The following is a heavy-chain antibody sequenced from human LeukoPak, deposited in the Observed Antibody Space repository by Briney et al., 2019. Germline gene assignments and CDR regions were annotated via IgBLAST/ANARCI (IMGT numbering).Heavy chain of an antibody. CDR2: IYSGVRT. CDR1: GFTFSSYG. J-gene: IGHJ4*02. Sequence: PGGSLRLSCAASGFTFSSYGMHWVRQAPGKGLEWVSVIYSGVRTYYADSVKGRFTISRDNSKNTVYLQMNSLRAEDTAVYYCARDPYGDYLDYWGQGTLVTVSS. D-gene: IGHD4-17*01. V-gene: IGHV3-66*01. CDR3: ARDPYGDYLDY.